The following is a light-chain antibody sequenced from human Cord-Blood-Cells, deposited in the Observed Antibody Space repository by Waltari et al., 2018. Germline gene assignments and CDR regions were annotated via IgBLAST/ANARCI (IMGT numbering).Light chain of an antibody. CDR3: CSYAGSSTLV. V-gene: IGLV2-23*01. CDR1: SSDVGSYNL. CDR2: EGS. J-gene: IGLJ3*02. Sequence: QSALTQPAPVSGSPGQSITIPCTGPSSDVGSYNLVSWYPQHPGKAPKLMIYEGSKRPSVVSDRFSGSKSGNTASLTISGLQAEDEADYYCCSYAGSSTLVFGGGTKLTVL.